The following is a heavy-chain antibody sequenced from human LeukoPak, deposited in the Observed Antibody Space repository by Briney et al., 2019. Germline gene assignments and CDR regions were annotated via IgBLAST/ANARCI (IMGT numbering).Heavy chain of an antibody. CDR2: INPNSGGT. D-gene: IGHD1-1*01. Sequence: ASVKVSCKTSGYTFTDFYVHWVRQAPGQGLEWMGWINPNSGGTNYAQKFQGRVTMTRDTSITTAYMELISLRSDDTAMYYCARGARYNWNDWGQGTLVTVSS. J-gene: IGHJ4*02. CDR3: ARGARYNWND. CDR1: GYTFTDFY. V-gene: IGHV1-2*02.